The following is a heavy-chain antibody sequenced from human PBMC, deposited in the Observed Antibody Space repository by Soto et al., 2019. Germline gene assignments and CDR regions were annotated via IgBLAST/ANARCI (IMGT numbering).Heavy chain of an antibody. V-gene: IGHV4-4*02. D-gene: IGHD6-13*01. CDR3: ATNDSSRFY. CDR1: GVSISSHDW. J-gene: IGHJ4*02. CDR2: SHQSGNT. Sequence: SETLSLTCAVSGVSISSHDWWTWVRQPPGKGLEWIGESHQSGNTNYNSSLESRVTISVDKSKNQFSLKLTSVTVADTAVYYCATNDSSRFYWGQGTLVTVSS.